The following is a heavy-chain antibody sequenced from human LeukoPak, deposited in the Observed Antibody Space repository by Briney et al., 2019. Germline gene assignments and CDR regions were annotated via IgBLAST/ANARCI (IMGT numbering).Heavy chain of an antibody. CDR3: ARAPYNWNYVDWFDP. D-gene: IGHD1-7*01. J-gene: IGHJ5*02. V-gene: IGHV3-23*01. Sequence: GGSLRLSCAASGFTYSSYAMSWVRQAPGKGLAWVSAISGSGGRTYYADSVKGRFTISRDNSKNTLYLQMNSLRAEDTAVYYCARAPYNWNYVDWFDPWGQGTLVTVSS. CDR1: GFTYSSYA. CDR2: ISGSGGRT.